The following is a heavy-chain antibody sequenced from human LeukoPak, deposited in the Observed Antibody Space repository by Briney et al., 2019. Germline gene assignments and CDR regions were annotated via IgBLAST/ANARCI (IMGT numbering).Heavy chain of an antibody. CDR3: ARKSFHTSSYDY. CDR1: GGSISSSSYY. Sequence: SETLSLTCTVSGGSISSSSYYWGWIRQPPGKGLEWIGSIYYSGSTYYNPSLKSRVTISVDTSKNQFSLKLSSVTSADTAVYYCARKSFHTSSYDYWGQGTLVTVSS. CDR2: IYYSGST. V-gene: IGHV4-39*07. D-gene: IGHD2-2*01. J-gene: IGHJ4*02.